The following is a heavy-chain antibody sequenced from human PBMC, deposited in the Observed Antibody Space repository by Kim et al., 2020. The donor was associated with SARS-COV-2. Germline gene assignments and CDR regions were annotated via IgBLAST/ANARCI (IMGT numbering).Heavy chain of an antibody. CDR1: GGSISSYY. Sequence: SETLSLTCTVSGGSISSYYWSWIRQPAGKGLEWIGRIYTSGSTNYNPSLKSRVTMSVDTSKNQFSLKLSSVTAADTAVYYCARDLEVVTDDNWFDPWGQGTLVTVSS. V-gene: IGHV4-4*07. CDR3: ARDLEVVTDDNWFDP. D-gene: IGHD2-21*02. CDR2: IYTSGST. J-gene: IGHJ5*02.